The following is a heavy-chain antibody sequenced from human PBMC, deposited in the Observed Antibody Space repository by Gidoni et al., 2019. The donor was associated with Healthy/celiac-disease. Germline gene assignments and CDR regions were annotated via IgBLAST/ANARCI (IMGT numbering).Heavy chain of an antibody. Sequence: EVQLVESGGGLVQPGGSLRLSCAASGFTFSSYAMHWVRQAPGKGLEYVSAISSNGGSTYYANSVKGRFTISRDNSKNTLYLQMGSLRAEDMAVYYCARGYCSSTSCYYYYYYMDVWGKGTTVTVSS. CDR3: ARGYCSSTSCYYYYYYMDV. CDR1: GFTFSSYA. V-gene: IGHV3-64*01. D-gene: IGHD2-2*01. CDR2: ISSNGGST. J-gene: IGHJ6*03.